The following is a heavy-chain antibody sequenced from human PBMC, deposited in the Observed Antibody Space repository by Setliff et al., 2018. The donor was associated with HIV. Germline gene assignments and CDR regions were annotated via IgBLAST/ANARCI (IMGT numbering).Heavy chain of an antibody. J-gene: IGHJ4*02. D-gene: IGHD6-19*01. CDR3: ARDPPSSGWYRADY. V-gene: IGHV1-18*01. CDR2: ISAYNGNT. Sequence: ASVKVSCKASGYTFTSYGISWVRQAPGQGLEWMGWISAYNGNTDYARNLQGRLTMTTDTSTSTAFMELSSLRSDDTAVYYCARDPPSSGWYRADYWGQGTLVTVSS. CDR1: GYTFTSYG.